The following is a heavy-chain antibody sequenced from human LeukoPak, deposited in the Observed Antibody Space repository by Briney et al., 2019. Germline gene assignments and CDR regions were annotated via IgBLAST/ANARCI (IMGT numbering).Heavy chain of an antibody. CDR3: ARVYYSSSYDYWYFDL. D-gene: IGHD6-13*01. J-gene: IGHJ2*01. V-gene: IGHV4-59*01. CDR1: GGSISNYY. CDR2: IFYSGST. Sequence: SETLSLTCIVSGGSISNYYWSWIRQPPGKGLEWIGYIFYSGSTDYNPSLKSRVTISIDTSKNQFSLKLSSVTAADTAVYYCARVYYSSSYDYWYFDLWGRGTLVTVSS.